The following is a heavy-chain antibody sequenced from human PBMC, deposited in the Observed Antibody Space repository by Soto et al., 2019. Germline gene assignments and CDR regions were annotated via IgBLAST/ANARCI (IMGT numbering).Heavy chain of an antibody. CDR1: GGSISSGYY. CDR3: AGREFSTSSFYYYYYAMDV. D-gene: IGHD6-6*01. J-gene: IGHJ6*02. Sequence: SETLSLTCTVSGGSISSGYYWSWVRQPPGKGLEWIGEINHGGNSNYNPSLKSRVTISVDTSNNQFSLKLTSVTAADTGVYYCAGREFSTSSFYYYYYAMDVWGQGTTVTVSS. CDR2: INHGGNS. V-gene: IGHV4-34*01.